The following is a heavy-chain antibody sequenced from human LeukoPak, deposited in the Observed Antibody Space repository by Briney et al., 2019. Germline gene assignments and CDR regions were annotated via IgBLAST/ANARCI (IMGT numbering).Heavy chain of an antibody. V-gene: IGHV3-21*01. J-gene: IGHJ4*02. Sequence: GGSLRLSCAASGFTFSSYSVNWVRQAPGKGLEWVSFISSTSTYIYFADSVKGRFTISRDNAKNSLYLQMNSLRAEDTAVYYCARDSGVRDSIDYWGQGTLVTVSS. CDR3: ARDSGVRDSIDY. CDR2: ISSTSTYI. D-gene: IGHD3-10*01. CDR1: GFTFSSYS.